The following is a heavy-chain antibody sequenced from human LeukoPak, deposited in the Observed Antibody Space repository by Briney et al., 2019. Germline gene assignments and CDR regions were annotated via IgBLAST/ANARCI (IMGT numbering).Heavy chain of an antibody. J-gene: IGHJ6*03. Sequence: PSETLSLTCTVSGGSISSGSYYWSWIRQPAGKGLEWIGRIYTSGSTNYNPSLKSRVIISVDTSKSQFSLNLSSVTAADTAVYYCARHRYYYRSGSYYGAPYYMDVWGKGTTVTISS. CDR3: ARHRYYYRSGSYYGAPYYMDV. CDR2: IYTSGST. CDR1: GGSISSGSYY. D-gene: IGHD3-10*01. V-gene: IGHV4-61*02.